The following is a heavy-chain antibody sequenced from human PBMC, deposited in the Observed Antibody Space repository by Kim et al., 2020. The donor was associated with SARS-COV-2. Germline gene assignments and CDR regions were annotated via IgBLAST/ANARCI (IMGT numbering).Heavy chain of an antibody. J-gene: IGHJ4*02. D-gene: IGHD3-16*01. CDR2: R. CDR3: ARAGGGSFGY. Sequence: RYYADSVKGRFTIARDNAKNSLYLQRKSRRAEDRAVYYCARAGGGSFGYCGQGTLVTVSS. V-gene: IGHV3-21*01.